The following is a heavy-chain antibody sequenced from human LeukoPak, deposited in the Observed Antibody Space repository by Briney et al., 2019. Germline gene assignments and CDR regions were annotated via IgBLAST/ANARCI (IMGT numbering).Heavy chain of an antibody. J-gene: IGHJ3*02. D-gene: IGHD1-1*01. Sequence: ASVKVSCKASGYTFTGYYMHWVRQAPGQGLEWMGGIIPIFGTANYAQKFQGRVTITADESTSTAYMELSSLRSEDTAVYYCARDMAGTTGTGNDAFDIWGQGTMVTVSS. CDR2: IIPIFGTA. V-gene: IGHV1-69*13. CDR3: ARDMAGTTGTGNDAFDI. CDR1: GYTFTGYY.